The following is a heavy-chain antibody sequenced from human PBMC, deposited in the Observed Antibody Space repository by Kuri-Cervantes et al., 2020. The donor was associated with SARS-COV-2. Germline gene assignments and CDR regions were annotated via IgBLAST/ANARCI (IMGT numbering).Heavy chain of an antibody. J-gene: IGHJ3*02. CDR2: IYYSGST. V-gene: IGHV4-59*01. D-gene: IGHD3-22*01. CDR3: ARDPAYYDSSGYYYGAFDI. Sequence: SETLSLTCTVSDGSISSYYWSWIRQPPGKGLEWIGYIYYSGSTNYNPSLKSRVTISVDTSKNQFSLKLSSVTAADTAVYYCARDPAYYDSSGYYYGAFDIWGQGTMVTVSS. CDR1: DGSISSYY.